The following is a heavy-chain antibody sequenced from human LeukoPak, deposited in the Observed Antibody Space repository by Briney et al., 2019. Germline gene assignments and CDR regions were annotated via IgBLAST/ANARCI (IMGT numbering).Heavy chain of an antibody. CDR1: GGTFSSYT. J-gene: IGHJ4*02. CDR3: ARVRYNWNYAHDY. D-gene: IGHD1-7*01. Sequence: AASVKVSCKASGGTFSSYTISWVRQAPGQGLEWMGRIIPILGIANYAQKFQGRVTITAEKSTSTAYMELSSPRSEDTAVYYCARVRYNWNYAHDYWGQGTLVTVSS. V-gene: IGHV1-69*02. CDR2: IIPILGIA.